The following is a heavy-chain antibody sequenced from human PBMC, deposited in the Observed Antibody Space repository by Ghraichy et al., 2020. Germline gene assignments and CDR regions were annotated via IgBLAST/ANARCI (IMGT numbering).Heavy chain of an antibody. Sequence: GGSLRLSCAASGFTFSSYWMSCVRQAPGKGLEWVANIKQDGSEKYYVDSVKGRFTISRDNAKNSLYLQMNSLRAEDTAVYYCARALRGQLWFSDYYYGMDVWGQGTTVTVSS. V-gene: IGHV3-7*04. D-gene: IGHD5-18*01. CDR3: ARALRGQLWFSDYYYGMDV. CDR1: GFTFSSYW. J-gene: IGHJ6*02. CDR2: IKQDGSEK.